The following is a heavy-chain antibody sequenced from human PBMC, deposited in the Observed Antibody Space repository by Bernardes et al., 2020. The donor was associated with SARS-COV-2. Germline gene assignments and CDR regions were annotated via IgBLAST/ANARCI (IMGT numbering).Heavy chain of an antibody. CDR3: ASGGGSGWHASD. J-gene: IGHJ4*02. Sequence: SEPLSLTCTVSGGSISSSSYYWGWLLQPPGKGLEWIGSSYYIVKTSYNPSLKSRVTISVDTSKNQFSLKLSSVTAADTAVYYCASGGGSGWHASDWGQGTLVTVSS. CDR1: GGSISSSSYY. D-gene: IGHD6-19*01. V-gene: IGHV4-39*01. CDR2: SYYIVKT.